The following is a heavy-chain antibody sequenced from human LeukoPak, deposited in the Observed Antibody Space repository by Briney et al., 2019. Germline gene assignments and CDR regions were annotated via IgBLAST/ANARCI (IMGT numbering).Heavy chain of an antibody. CDR3: ARGSVVTPISDY. D-gene: IGHD4-23*01. V-gene: IGHV4-34*01. CDR2: INHSGST. Sequence: PSETLSLTCAVYGGSFSGYYWSWIRQPPGKGLEWIGEINHSGSTNYNPSLESRVTISVDTSKNQFSLKLSSVTAADTAVYYCARGSVVTPISDYWGQGTLVTVSS. CDR1: GGSFSGYY. J-gene: IGHJ4*02.